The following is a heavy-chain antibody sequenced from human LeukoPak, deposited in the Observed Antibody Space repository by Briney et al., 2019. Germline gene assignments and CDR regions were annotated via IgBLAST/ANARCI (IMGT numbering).Heavy chain of an antibody. CDR3: ARNRRYLRGDPDSYYFDY. Sequence: SVKVSCKASGGTFSSYAISWVRQAPGQGLEWMGGIIPIFGTANYAQKFQGRVTITADESTSTAYMELSSLRSEDTAVYYCARNRRYLRGDPDSYYFDYWGQGTLVTVSS. V-gene: IGHV1-69*13. CDR1: GGTFSSYA. J-gene: IGHJ4*02. D-gene: IGHD3-10*01. CDR2: IIPIFGTA.